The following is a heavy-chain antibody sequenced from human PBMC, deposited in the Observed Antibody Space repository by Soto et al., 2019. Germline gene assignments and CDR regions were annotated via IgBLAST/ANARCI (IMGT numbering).Heavy chain of an antibody. CDR2: ISSDGNDK. V-gene: IGHV3-30*18. CDR1: GFTFSSNG. CDR3: AKGTHMARQYFGY. Sequence: QVQLVESGGGVVQPGRSLTLSCAASGFTFSSNGMHWVRQAPGKGLEWVAAISSDGNDKYYGDSVKGRFTISRDNSKNSLYLQMNSLRTEDTAVYYCAKGTHMARQYFGYRGQGILVTVSS. D-gene: IGHD5-12*01. J-gene: IGHJ4*02.